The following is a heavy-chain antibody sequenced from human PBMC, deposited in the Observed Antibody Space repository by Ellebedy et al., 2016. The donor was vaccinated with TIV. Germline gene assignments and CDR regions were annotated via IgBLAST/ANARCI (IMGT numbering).Heavy chain of an antibody. J-gene: IGHJ4*02. CDR3: AKYSGSYYKFDH. CDR1: GFTFRSYG. V-gene: IGHV3-30*18. D-gene: IGHD1-26*01. CDR2: ISYDGSDK. Sequence: GESLKISCAASGFTFRSYGMHWVRQAPGRGLGWLAVISYDGSDKSYGDSVKGRFTISRDNSKNTLYLQMNSLRVEDTAVYYCAKYSGSYYKFDHWGQGTLVTVSS.